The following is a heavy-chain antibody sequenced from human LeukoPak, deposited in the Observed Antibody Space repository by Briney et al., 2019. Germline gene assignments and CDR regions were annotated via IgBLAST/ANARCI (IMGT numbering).Heavy chain of an antibody. J-gene: IGHJ6*03. V-gene: IGHV1-18*01. D-gene: IGHD3-3*01. Sequence: ASVKVSCKASGYTFTSYGISWVRQAPGQGLGWMGWISAYNGNTNYAQKLQGRVTMTTDTSTSTAYMELRSLRSDDTAVYYCASNSYRITSLYYYYYYMDVWGKGTTVTVSS. CDR2: ISAYNGNT. CDR3: ASNSYRITSLYYYYYYMDV. CDR1: GYTFTSYG.